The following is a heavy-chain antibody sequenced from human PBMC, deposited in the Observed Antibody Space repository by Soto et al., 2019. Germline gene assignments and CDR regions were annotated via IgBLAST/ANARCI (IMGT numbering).Heavy chain of an antibody. V-gene: IGHV3-23*01. CDR3: AKDVDSWTGASYY. Sequence: GGSLRLSCAASGFTFSSNAMTWVRQAPGKGLGWVSTISDDGARTYHADSVKGRFTIARDNSKNTLYLQMISLRAEDTAVYFCAKDVDSWTGASYYWGQGTQVTVSS. CDR2: ISDDGART. CDR1: GFTFSSNA. J-gene: IGHJ4*02. D-gene: IGHD1-26*01.